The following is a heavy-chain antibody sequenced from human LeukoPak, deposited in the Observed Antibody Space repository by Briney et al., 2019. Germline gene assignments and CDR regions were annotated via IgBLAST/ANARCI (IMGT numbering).Heavy chain of an antibody. D-gene: IGHD6-25*01. CDR2: IKSTTDGGTT. Sequence: GGSLRLSCAASGFTFTNAWMTWVRQAPGKGLEWVGRIKSTTDGGTTDYAAPVKGRFTISRDDSKNTMSLQLNSLKGEDTAVYYCTYAAFDYWGQGTLVSVSS. V-gene: IGHV3-15*01. CDR1: GFTFTNAW. J-gene: IGHJ4*02. CDR3: TYAAFDY.